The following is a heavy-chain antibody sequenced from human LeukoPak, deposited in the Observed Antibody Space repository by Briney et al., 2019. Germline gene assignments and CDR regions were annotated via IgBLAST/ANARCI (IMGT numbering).Heavy chain of an antibody. CDR2: INSDGSST. J-gene: IGHJ6*03. V-gene: IGHV3-74*01. CDR3: ARARGSGSYHYYYYYYYMDV. CDR1: GFTFSSYW. Sequence: PGGSLRLSCAASGFTFSSYWMHWVRQAPGKGLVWVSRINSDGSSTSYADSVKGRFTISRDNAKNTLYLQMNSLRAEDTAVYYCARARGSGSYHYYYYYYYMDVWGKGTTVTISS. D-gene: IGHD3-10*01.